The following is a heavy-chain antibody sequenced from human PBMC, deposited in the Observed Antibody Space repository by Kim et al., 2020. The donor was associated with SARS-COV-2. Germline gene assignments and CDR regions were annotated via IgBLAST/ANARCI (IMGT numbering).Heavy chain of an antibody. Sequence: SQTLSLTCAISGDSVSSNSATWNWIRQSPSRGLEWLGKTYYRSKWYNDYAVSVKSRITINPDTSKNQFSLQLNSVTPEDTAVYYCARTYISRGGPDIWGQGTMVTVSS. J-gene: IGHJ3*02. V-gene: IGHV6-1*01. CDR2: TYYRSKWYN. CDR1: GDSVSSNSAT. CDR3: ARTYISRGGPDI. D-gene: IGHD2-15*01.